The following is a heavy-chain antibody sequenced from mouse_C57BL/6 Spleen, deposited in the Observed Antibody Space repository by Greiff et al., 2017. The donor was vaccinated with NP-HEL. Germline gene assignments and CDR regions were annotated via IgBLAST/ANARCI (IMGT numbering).Heavy chain of an antibody. D-gene: IGHD2-3*01. V-gene: IGHV5-16*01. Sequence: EVKLMQSEGGLVLPGSSMKLSCTASGFTFSDYYMAWVRQVPEKGLEWVANINYDGSSTYYLDSLKSRFISSRDNAKNILYLQMSSLKSEDTATYYCVRYPSYDGYAYYAGDYWGQGTSVTVSS. CDR1: GFTFSDYY. CDR2: INYDGSST. J-gene: IGHJ4*01. CDR3: VRYPSYDGYAYYAGDY.